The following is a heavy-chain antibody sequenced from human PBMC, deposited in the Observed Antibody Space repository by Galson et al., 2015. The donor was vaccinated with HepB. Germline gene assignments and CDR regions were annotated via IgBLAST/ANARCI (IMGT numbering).Heavy chain of an antibody. CDR2: IIPIFGIA. Sequence: SVKVSCKASGGTFSSYAISWVRQAPGQGLEWMGGIIPIFGIANYAQKFQGRVTITADKSTSTAYMELSSLRSEDTAVYYCARRYSSSKGGDYYYYGMDIWGQGTTVTVSS. V-gene: IGHV1-69*10. J-gene: IGHJ6*02. CDR3: ARRYSSSKGGDYYYYGMDI. CDR1: GGTFSSYA. D-gene: IGHD6-6*01.